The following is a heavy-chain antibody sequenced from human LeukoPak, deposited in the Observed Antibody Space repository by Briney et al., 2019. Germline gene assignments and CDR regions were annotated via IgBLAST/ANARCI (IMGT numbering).Heavy chain of an antibody. Sequence: GGSLRLSCVGSGFTFSTQAMSWVRQAPGKGLEWVSTMSASGDRIHYADSVRGRFTISRDNSKDTVYLQMSSLRAEDTAIYYCARLQWDLPISWGYFDHWGQGTLVSVSS. CDR2: MSASGDRI. J-gene: IGHJ4*02. CDR1: GFTFSTQA. V-gene: IGHV3-23*01. CDR3: ARLQWDLPISWGYFDH. D-gene: IGHD2-2*01.